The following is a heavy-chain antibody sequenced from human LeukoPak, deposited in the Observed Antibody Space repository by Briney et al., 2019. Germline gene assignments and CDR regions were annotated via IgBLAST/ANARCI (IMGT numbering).Heavy chain of an antibody. J-gene: IGHJ5*02. D-gene: IGHD3-3*01. CDR2: INPNSGGT. V-gene: IGHV1-2*02. CDR1: GYTFTGYY. CDR3: ARNGVADNWFDP. Sequence: ASVKVSCKASGYTFTGYYMHWVRQAPGQGLEWLGWINPNSGGTNYAQKFQGRVTMTRDTSISTAYMELSRLRSDDTAVYYCARNGVADNWFDPWGQGTLVTVSS.